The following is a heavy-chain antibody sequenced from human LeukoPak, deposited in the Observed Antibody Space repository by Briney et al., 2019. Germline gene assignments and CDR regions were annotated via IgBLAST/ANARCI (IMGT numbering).Heavy chain of an antibody. J-gene: IGHJ4*02. CDR2: INTDGSST. CDR3: AKDSSDYGTFDY. Sequence: GGSLRLSCAASGFIFSSYWMHWVRHAPGKGLAWVSRINTDGSSTSYADSVKGRFTISRDNAKNTLYLQMNSLRAEDTAVYYCAKDSSDYGTFDYWGQGTLVTVSS. CDR1: GFIFSSYW. D-gene: IGHD4-17*01. V-gene: IGHV3-74*01.